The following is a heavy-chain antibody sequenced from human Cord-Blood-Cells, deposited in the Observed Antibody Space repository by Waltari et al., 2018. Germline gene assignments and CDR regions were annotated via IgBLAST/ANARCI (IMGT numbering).Heavy chain of an antibody. D-gene: IGHD6-13*01. CDR2: IIPILGIA. CDR3: ARDRIAAAGDP. V-gene: IGHV1-69*09. J-gene: IGHJ5*02. Sequence: QVQLVQSGAEVKKPGSSVKVSCRASGGTFSSYAISWVRQAPGQGLEWMGRIIPILGIANYAQKFQGRVTITADNSTSTAYMELSSLRSEDTAMYYCARDRIAAAGDPWGQGTLVTVSS. CDR1: GGTFSSYA.